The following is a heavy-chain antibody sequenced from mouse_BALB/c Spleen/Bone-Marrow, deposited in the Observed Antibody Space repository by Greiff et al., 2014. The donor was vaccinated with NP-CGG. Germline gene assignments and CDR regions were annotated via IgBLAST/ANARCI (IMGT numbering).Heavy chain of an antibody. CDR2: INSNGGST. D-gene: IGHD2-12*01. Sequence: KLELVAAINSNGGSTYYPDTVKGRFTISRDNAKNTLYLQMSGLKSEDTALYYCARLGNDDAMDYWGQGTSVTVSS. CDR3: ARLGNDDAMDY. V-gene: IGHV5-6-2*01. J-gene: IGHJ4*01.